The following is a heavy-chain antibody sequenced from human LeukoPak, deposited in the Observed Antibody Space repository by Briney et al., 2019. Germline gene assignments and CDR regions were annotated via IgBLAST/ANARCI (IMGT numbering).Heavy chain of an antibody. D-gene: IGHD2-15*01. CDR2: ISGSGGST. CDR1: GFTFSSYA. J-gene: IGHJ6*02. CDR3: ARDPFDSFYYYYGMDV. Sequence: GGSLRLSCAASGFTFSSYAMSWVRQAPGKGLEWVSAISGSGGSTYYADSVKGRFTISRDNAKNSLYLQMNSLRAEDTAVYYCARDPFDSFYYYYGMDVWGQGTTVTVSS. V-gene: IGHV3-23*01.